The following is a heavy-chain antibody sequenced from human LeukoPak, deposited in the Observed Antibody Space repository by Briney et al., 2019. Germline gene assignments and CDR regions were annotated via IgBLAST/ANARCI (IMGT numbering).Heavy chain of an antibody. V-gene: IGHV3-74*01. CDR1: GLSFNYFW. J-gene: IGHJ4*02. Sequence: GGSLRLSCADSGLSFNYFWLHWVGQVPGKGLVWVSGINNDGTATYYADSLKGRFTISRDNANNTVYRQMNGLRAEDTTVYYCATVTEYWGQGTLVTVSS. CDR3: ATVTEY. D-gene: IGHD2-21*02. CDR2: INNDGTAT.